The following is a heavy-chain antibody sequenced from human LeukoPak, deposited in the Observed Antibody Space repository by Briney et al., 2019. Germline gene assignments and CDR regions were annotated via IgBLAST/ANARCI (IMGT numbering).Heavy chain of an antibody. Sequence: SETLSLTCAVYGGSFSGYYWSWIRQPPGKGLEWIGYIYHSGSTYYNPSLKSRVTISVDTSKNQFSLKLSSVTAAGTAVYYCARDPLWFGELPFDYWGQGTLVTVSS. J-gene: IGHJ4*02. CDR1: GGSFSGYY. V-gene: IGHV4-34*01. CDR3: ARDPLWFGELPFDY. CDR2: IYHSGST. D-gene: IGHD3-10*01.